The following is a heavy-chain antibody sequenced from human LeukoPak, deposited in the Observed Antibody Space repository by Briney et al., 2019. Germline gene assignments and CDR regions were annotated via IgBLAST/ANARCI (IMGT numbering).Heavy chain of an antibody. J-gene: IGHJ4*02. D-gene: IGHD3-10*01. Sequence: PSETLSLTCTVSGGSISSSSYYWGWIRQPPGKGLEWIGSIYYSGSTYYNPSLKSRVTISVDTSKNQFSLKLSSVTAADTAVYYCARHGEIRPWMTMVRGVTPPPFDYWGQGTLVTVSS. CDR2: IYYSGST. V-gene: IGHV4-39*01. CDR3: ARHGEIRPWMTMVRGVTPPPFDY. CDR1: GGSISSSSYY.